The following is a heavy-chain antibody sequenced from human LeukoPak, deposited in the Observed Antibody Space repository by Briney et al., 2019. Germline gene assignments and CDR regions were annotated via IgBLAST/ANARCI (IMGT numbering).Heavy chain of an antibody. D-gene: IGHD2-15*01. V-gene: IGHV4-34*01. CDR1: GGSFSGYY. Sequence: SETLSLTCAVYGGSFSGYYWGWIRQPPGKGLEWIGEINHSGSTNYNPSLKSRVTISVDTSKNQFSLKLSSVTAADTAVYYCARELRYCSGGSCYHNWYFDLWGRGTLVTVSS. CDR2: INHSGST. CDR3: ARELRYCSGGSCYHNWYFDL. J-gene: IGHJ2*01.